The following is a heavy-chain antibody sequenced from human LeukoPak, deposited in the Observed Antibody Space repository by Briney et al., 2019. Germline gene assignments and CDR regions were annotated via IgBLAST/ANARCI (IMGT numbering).Heavy chain of an antibody. Sequence: GGSLRLSCAASGFTFSSYAMSWVRQAPGKGLEWVSAISGSGAGTDYADSGKGRFTISRDNSKSTLYLQMNSLRAEDTAVYYCAKFRSSSWYEGFDYWGQGTLVTVSS. CDR3: AKFRSSSWYEGFDY. CDR2: ISGSGAGT. CDR1: GFTFSSYA. V-gene: IGHV3-23*01. J-gene: IGHJ4*02. D-gene: IGHD6-13*01.